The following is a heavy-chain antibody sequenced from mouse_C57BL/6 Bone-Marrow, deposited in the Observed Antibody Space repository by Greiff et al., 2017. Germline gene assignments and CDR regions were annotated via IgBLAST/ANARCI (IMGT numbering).Heavy chain of an antibody. Sequence: EVQVVESGGDLVKPGGSLKLSCAASGFTFSSYGMSWVRQTPAKRLEWVATISSGGSYTYYPDSVKGRFTISRDNAKNTLYLQMSSLKSEDTAMYYCASRGDPLAMDYWGQGTSVTVSS. D-gene: IGHD3-3*01. J-gene: IGHJ4*01. CDR1: GFTFSSYG. CDR3: ASRGDPLAMDY. CDR2: ISSGGSYT. V-gene: IGHV5-6*01.